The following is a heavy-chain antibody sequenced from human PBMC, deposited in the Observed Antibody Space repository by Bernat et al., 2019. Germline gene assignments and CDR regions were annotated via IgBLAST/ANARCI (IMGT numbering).Heavy chain of an antibody. CDR2: ISGSGGST. V-gene: IGHV3-23*01. J-gene: IGHJ6*03. CDR3: AKDKWFRELAYMDV. D-gene: IGHD3-10*01. CDR1: GFTFRSYA. Sequence: EVQLLESGGGLVQPGGSLRLSCAASGFTFRSYAMSWVRQAPGKGLEWVSVISGSGGSTYYADSVKGRFTISRDNSKNTLYLQMNSLRAEDTAVYYCAKDKWFRELAYMDVWGKGTKVTVSS.